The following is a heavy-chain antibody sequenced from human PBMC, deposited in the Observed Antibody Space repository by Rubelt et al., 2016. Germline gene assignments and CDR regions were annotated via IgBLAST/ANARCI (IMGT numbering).Heavy chain of an antibody. V-gene: IGHV5-10-1*01. J-gene: IGHJ4*02. D-gene: IGHD3/OR15-3a*01. CDR2: DADT. CDR3: ARLTEEGTDFDY. Sequence: DADTNYSPSFQGHVTISADKSISTAYLQWSSLKASDTAMYYCARLTEEGTDFDYWGQGTLVTVSS.